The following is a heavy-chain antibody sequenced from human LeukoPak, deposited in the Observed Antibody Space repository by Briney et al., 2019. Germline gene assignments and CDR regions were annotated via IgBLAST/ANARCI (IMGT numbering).Heavy chain of an antibody. CDR3: ARETRETKLANYFYESSGFSNIDY. CDR1: GFTFSTYA. D-gene: IGHD3-22*01. V-gene: IGHV3-30*04. CDR2: ISHEGRNK. J-gene: IGHJ4*02. Sequence: GGSLRLSCAASGFTFSTYAMHWVRQAPGKGLEWVSVISHEGRNKYCADSVKGRFTISRDNSKNTLYLQMNSLRAEDTAVYYCARETRETKLANYFYESSGFSNIDYWGQGALVTVSS.